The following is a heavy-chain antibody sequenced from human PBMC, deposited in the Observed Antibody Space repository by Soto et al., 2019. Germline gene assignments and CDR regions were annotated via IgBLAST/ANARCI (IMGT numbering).Heavy chain of an antibody. J-gene: IGHJ4*02. V-gene: IGHV4-30-4*01. D-gene: IGHD3-22*01. CDR1: GDSVSGGDSY. Sequence: QVQLQESGPGLVKPSQTLSLMGTVSGDSVSGGDSYWSWIRQPPGKALEWIGYTSFSGYTSYTPSLKSRLTISVDMSKSQFSLRLTSVTAADTAIYYCVRGGNPYHYATSGPGTFDKWGQGTLVSVSS. CDR2: TSFSGYT. CDR3: VRGGNPYHYATSGPGTFDK.